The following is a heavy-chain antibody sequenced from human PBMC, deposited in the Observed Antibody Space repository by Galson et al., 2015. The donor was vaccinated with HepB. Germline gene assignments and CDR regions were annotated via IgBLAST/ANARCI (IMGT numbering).Heavy chain of an antibody. V-gene: IGHV1-18*01. CDR1: GYRLTTYG. D-gene: IGHD5/OR15-5a*01. J-gene: IGHJ5*02. Sequence: SVKVSCKASGYRLTTYGLNWVRHVPGQGLEWMGWISPYNGDTEYAQKIQGRVTMTTDTSTSTAFMELRNLKSDDTAVYYCARDYVVSTKNYFDPWGQGTLVTVSS. CDR3: ARDYVVSTKNYFDP. CDR2: ISPYNGDT.